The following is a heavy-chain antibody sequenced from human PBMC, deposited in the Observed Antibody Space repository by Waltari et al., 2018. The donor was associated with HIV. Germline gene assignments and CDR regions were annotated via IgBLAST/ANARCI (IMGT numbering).Heavy chain of an antibody. V-gene: IGHV4-34*01. CDR2: INHNGST. CDR3: ARGQDYDFWSGYYYDY. J-gene: IGHJ4*02. CDR1: GGSFSGYY. Sequence: QVQLQQWGAGLLKPSETLSPPCAVYGGSFSGYYWRWIRQPPGKGLEWIGEINHNGSTNYNPSLKSRVTISVDTSKNQFSLKLSSVTAADTAVYYCARGQDYDFWSGYYYDYWGQGTLVTVSS. D-gene: IGHD3-3*01.